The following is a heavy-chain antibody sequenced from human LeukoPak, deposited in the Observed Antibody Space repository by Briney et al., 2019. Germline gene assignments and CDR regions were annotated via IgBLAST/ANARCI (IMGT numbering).Heavy chain of an antibody. CDR1: GGSFSGYY. V-gene: IGHV4-34*01. CDR2: INHSGST. D-gene: IGHD2-15*01. Sequence: SETLSLTCAVYGGSFSGYYWSWIRQPPGKGPEWIGEINHSGSTNYNPSLKSRVTISVDTSKNQFSLKLSSVTAADTAVYYCARCSGGSCYSLDYWGQGTLVTVSS. J-gene: IGHJ4*02. CDR3: ARCSGGSCYSLDY.